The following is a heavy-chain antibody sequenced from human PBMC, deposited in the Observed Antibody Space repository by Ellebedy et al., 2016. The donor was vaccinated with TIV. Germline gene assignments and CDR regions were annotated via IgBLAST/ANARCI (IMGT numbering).Heavy chain of an antibody. CDR3: ARGSGYCSSTSCSGETD. J-gene: IGHJ4*02. V-gene: IGHV3-7*03. Sequence: GESLKISCVDSGLTFSRYWMSWVRQTPGRGLEWVANIKKDGSDKNYVDSVKGRFTISRDNAKNSLYLQMNSLSADDTAVYYCARGSGYCSSTSCSGETDWGQGTPVTVSS. CDR2: IKKDGSDK. CDR1: GLTFSRYW. D-gene: IGHD2-2*01.